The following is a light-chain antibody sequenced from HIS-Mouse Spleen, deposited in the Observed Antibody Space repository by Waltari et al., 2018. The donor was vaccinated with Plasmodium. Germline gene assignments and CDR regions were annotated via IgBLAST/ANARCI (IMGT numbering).Light chain of an antibody. Sequence: EIVLTQSPGTLSLSPGERATLTCRASQSVSSSYLAWYQQKPGQAPMLLIYGAYSRATGIPDRFSGSGSGTDFILTISRLEPEDFAVYYCQQYGSSYTFGQGTKLEIK. CDR2: GAY. CDR1: QSVSSSY. V-gene: IGKV3-20*01. J-gene: IGKJ2*01. CDR3: QQYGSSYT.